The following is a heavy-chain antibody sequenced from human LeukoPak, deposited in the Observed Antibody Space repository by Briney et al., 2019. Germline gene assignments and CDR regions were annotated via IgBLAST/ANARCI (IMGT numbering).Heavy chain of an antibody. J-gene: IGHJ4*02. CDR3: TTDFPNY. CDR2: VKVKTDGGTT. Sequence: GGSLRLSCEASGFTFSDTWMSWVRQAPGKGLEWAGRVKVKTDGGTTDYAAPVKGRFTISRDDSQNTLYMQMTSLKTEDTAVYYCTTDFPNYWGQGTLVTVSS. CDR1: GFTFSDTW. V-gene: IGHV3-15*01. D-gene: IGHD2/OR15-2a*01.